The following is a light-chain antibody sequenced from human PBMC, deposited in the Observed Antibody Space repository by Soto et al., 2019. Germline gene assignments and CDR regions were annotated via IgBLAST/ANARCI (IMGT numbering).Light chain of an antibody. CDR3: QQYDNLIT. CDR2: DAS. V-gene: IGKV1-33*01. Sequence: DIQMPQSPSSLSASVGDSVTITCQASQDISNYLNWYQQKPGKAPKLLIYDASNLETGVPSRFSGSGSGTDFTFTISSLQPEDIATYYCQQYDNLITVGQGTRLEIK. CDR1: QDISNY. J-gene: IGKJ5*01.